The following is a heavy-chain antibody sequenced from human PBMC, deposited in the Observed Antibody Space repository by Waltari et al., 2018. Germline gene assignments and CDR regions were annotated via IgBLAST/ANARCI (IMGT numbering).Heavy chain of an antibody. Sequence: EVQLVESGGGLVQPGGSLRLSCAASGFTLSSYEMNWVRQAPGKGREWVSYISNSGSTIYYADSVKARFTISRDNAKNSLYLKMNSLRAEDTAVYYCARDSGTARGYYGMDVWGQGTTVTVSS. CDR1: GFTLSSYE. CDR2: ISNSGSTI. J-gene: IGHJ6*02. CDR3: ARDSGTARGYYGMDV. V-gene: IGHV3-48*03. D-gene: IGHD1-26*01.